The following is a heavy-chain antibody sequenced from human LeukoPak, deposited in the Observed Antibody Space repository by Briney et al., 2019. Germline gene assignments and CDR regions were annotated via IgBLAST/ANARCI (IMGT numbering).Heavy chain of an antibody. Sequence: PGGSLRLSCAASGFTFSTYNMNWVRQAPGKGLEWVSYISSSSSTIYYEDSVKGRFTISRDNAKNSLYLQMNSLRDEDTAVYYCARASYYNIMRPNYWGQGTLVTVSS. CDR3: ARASYYNIMRPNY. CDR2: ISSSSSTI. J-gene: IGHJ4*02. CDR1: GFTFSTYN. V-gene: IGHV3-48*02. D-gene: IGHD3-9*01.